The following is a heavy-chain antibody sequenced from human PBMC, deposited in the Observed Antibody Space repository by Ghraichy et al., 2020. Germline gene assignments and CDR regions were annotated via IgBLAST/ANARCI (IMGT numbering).Heavy chain of an antibody. Sequence: GESLNISCAASGFTVSSNYMSWVRQAPGKGLEWVSVIYSGGSTYYADSVKGRFTISRDNSKNTLYLQMNSLRAEDTAVYYCARMYSSSSYFDYWGQGTLVTVSS. D-gene: IGHD6-6*01. J-gene: IGHJ4*02. CDR2: IYSGGST. CDR3: ARMYSSSSYFDY. CDR1: GFTVSSNY. V-gene: IGHV3-53*01.